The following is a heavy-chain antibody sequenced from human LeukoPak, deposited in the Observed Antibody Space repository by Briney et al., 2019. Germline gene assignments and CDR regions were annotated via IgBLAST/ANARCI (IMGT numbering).Heavy chain of an antibody. J-gene: IGHJ4*02. CDR3: ARDSVFDFWSGYYSSSSLNFDY. CDR2: IYTSGST. V-gene: IGHV4-4*07. Sequence: SETLPLTCTVSGGSISSYYWSWIRQPAGKGLEWIGRIYTSGSTNYNPSLKSRVTMSVDTSKNQFSLKLSSVTAADTAVYYCARDSVFDFWSGYYSSSSLNFDYWGQGTLVTVSS. CDR1: GGSISSYY. D-gene: IGHD3-3*01.